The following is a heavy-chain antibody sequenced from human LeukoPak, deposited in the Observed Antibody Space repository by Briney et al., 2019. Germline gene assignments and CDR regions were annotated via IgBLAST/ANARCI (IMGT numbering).Heavy chain of an antibody. CDR3: ARESIVSSGWDYFDY. J-gene: IGHJ4*02. CDR2: IDYGGST. D-gene: IGHD6-19*01. Sequence: PSETLSLTCTVSGGSMSSSSSYWGWLRQPPGKGLEWIVSIDYGGSTYYNPSLRGRVIISVDKSKNQFSLKLSSVTAADTAVYYCARESIVSSGWDYFDYWGQGTLVTVSS. CDR1: GGSMSSSSSY. V-gene: IGHV4-39*07.